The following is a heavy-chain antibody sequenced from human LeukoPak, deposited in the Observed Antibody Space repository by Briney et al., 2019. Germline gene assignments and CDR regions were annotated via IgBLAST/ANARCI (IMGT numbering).Heavy chain of an antibody. V-gene: IGHV4-31*03. D-gene: IGHD2/OR15-2a*01. Sequence: SQTLSLTCTVSGGSISSAAYYWSWIRQHPGKGLEWIGYIYYSGATYYNPSLKSRLTISVDTSENHFSLKLSSVTAADTAVYYCARAGNSGFWFDYWGQGTVVTVSS. CDR3: ARAGNSGFWFDY. CDR1: GGSISSAAYY. CDR2: IYYSGAT. J-gene: IGHJ4*02.